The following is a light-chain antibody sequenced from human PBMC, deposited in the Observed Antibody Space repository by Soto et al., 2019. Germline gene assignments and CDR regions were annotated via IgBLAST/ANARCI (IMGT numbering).Light chain of an antibody. CDR3: QQYDNWPRT. CDR2: RAS. J-gene: IGKJ1*01. CDR1: QSVSSN. V-gene: IGKV3-15*01. Sequence: EIVMTQSPATLSVSPGERATLSCRASQSVSSNLAWYQQKPGQAPRLLIYRASTRATGIPATFSGSGSGTEFTLTISSLQSGDFAVYYCQQYDNWPRTFGQGTKVEIK.